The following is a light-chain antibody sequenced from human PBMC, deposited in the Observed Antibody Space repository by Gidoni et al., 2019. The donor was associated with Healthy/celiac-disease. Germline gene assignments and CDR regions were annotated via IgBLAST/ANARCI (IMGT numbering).Light chain of an antibody. J-gene: IGLJ2*01. Sequence: SYELTQPLSVSVALGQTARITCGGNNIGSKNVHWYQQKPGQAPVLVIYRDNNRPSRIPERFSASTSGNTATLTISRAQAGDEADYSCQVWDSSTVIFGGGTKLTVL. V-gene: IGLV3-9*01. CDR1: NIGSKN. CDR2: RDN. CDR3: QVWDSSTVI.